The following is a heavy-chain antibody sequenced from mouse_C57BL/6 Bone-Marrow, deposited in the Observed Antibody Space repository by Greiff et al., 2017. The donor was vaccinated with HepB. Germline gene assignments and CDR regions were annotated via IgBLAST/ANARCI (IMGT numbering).Heavy chain of an antibody. CDR2: ISYDGSN. J-gene: IGHJ3*01. CDR3: AREDYGSSYWFAY. D-gene: IGHD1-1*01. CDR1: GYSITSGYY. V-gene: IGHV3-6*01. Sequence: EVQLQESGPGVVKPSQSLSLTCSVTGYSITSGYYWNWIRQFPGNKLEWMGYISYDGSNNYNPSLKNRISITRDTSKNQFFLKLNSVTTEDTATYYCAREDYGSSYWFAYWGQGTLVTVSA.